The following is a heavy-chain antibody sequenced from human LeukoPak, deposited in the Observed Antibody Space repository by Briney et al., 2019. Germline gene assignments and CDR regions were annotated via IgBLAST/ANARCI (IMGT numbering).Heavy chain of an antibody. Sequence: GGSLRLSCAASGFTFSSYAMSWVRQAPARGLEWVSSLRGEGETFYIDSVKGRFTLSRDESRNTVYLRLNNLRVEDTAVYFCAKASWVSRADAVLWGQGTLVTVSS. CDR2: LRGEGET. CDR1: GFTFSSYA. V-gene: IGHV3-23*01. J-gene: IGHJ4*02. D-gene: IGHD3-16*01. CDR3: AKASWVSRADAVL.